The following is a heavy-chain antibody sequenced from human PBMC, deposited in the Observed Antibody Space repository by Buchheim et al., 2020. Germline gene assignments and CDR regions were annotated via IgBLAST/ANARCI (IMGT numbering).Heavy chain of an antibody. CDR3: ARDRSVGAAVSYYYMDV. Sequence: QVQLVQSGAEVKKPGASVKVSCKASGYTFTNYFMHWVRQAPGQGLEWMGIINPSGGSTTYAQKFQGRVTMTRDTSTSTVYMELSSLGSDDTAVYYCARDRSVGAAVSYYYMDVWGKGTT. CDR2: INPSGGST. V-gene: IGHV1-46*01. J-gene: IGHJ6*03. CDR1: GYTFTNYF. D-gene: IGHD1-26*01.